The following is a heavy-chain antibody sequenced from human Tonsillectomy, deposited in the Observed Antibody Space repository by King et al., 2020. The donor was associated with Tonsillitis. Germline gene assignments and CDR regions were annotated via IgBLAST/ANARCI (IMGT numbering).Heavy chain of an antibody. J-gene: IGHJ4*02. CDR3: TRDRLGELLYFDN. D-gene: IGHD3-10*01. CDR2: IRSKAYGGTT. V-gene: IGHV3-49*03. CDR1: GFTFSDYA. Sequence: VQLVESGGGFVQSGRSLRLSCTASGFTFSDYAMSWFRQAPGKGLEWVGFIRSKAYGGTTEYAASVKGRFSISRDDSESIAYLQMNSLKTEDTAVYYCTRDRLGELLYFDNWGQGTLVTVSS.